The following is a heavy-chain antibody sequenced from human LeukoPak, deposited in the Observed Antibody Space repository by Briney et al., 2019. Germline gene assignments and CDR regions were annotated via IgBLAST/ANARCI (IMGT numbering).Heavy chain of an antibody. CDR3: ARDFVVRGVPNNWFDP. V-gene: IGHV4-39*07. D-gene: IGHD3-10*01. CDR1: GGSISSSSYY. J-gene: IGHJ5*02. Sequence: PSETLSLTCTVSGGSISSSSYYWGWIRRPPGKGLEWIGSIYYSGSTYYNPSLKSRVTISVDTSKNQFSLKLSSVTAADTAVYYCARDFVVRGVPNNWFDPWGQGTLVTVSS. CDR2: IYYSGST.